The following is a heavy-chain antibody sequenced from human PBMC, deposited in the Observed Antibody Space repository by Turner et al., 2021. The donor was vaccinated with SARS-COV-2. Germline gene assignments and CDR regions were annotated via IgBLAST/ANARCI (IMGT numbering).Heavy chain of an antibody. CDR3: VDY. Sequence: QVQLVRSGAWVKEPGSSVKVSGTASGGNFKDYGFNGVRQAPGQGLEWMGRIIRVLDMSEDEQKFQGRVTIIADKSTYYGAIEVIMRGNGYGDHTYYVDYWGQGTLVIVSS. D-gene: IGHD2-21*01. J-gene: IGHJ4*02. CDR2: IIRVLDMS. CDR1: GGNFKDYG. V-gene: IGHV1-69*09.